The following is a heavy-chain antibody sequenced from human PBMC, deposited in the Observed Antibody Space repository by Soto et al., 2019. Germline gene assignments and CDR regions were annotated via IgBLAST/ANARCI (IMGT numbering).Heavy chain of an antibody. CDR3: AKGSFGFDY. Sequence: GGSLRLSCAASGVTFSSYAMTWVRQVPGEGLQWVSSISKSGDSTYYADSVKGRFTTSRDNSKNTLYLQMNSLRAEDTAIYYCAKGSFGFDYWGQGTLVTVSS. J-gene: IGHJ4*02. D-gene: IGHD3-10*01. V-gene: IGHV3-23*01. CDR1: GVTFSSYA. CDR2: ISKSGDST.